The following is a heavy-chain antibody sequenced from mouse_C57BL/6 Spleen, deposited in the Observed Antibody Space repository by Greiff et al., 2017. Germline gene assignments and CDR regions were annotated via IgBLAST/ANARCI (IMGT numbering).Heavy chain of an antibody. J-gene: IGHJ2*01. V-gene: IGHV1-18*01. Sequence: EVKLLESGPELVKPGASVKIPCKASGYTFTDYNMDWVKQSHGKSLEWIGDINPNNGGTIYNQKFKGKATLTVDKSSSTAYMELRSLTSEDTAVYYCARESYWVFDYWGQGTTLTVSS. D-gene: IGHD1-1*01. CDR2: INPNNGGT. CDR3: ARESYWVFDY. CDR1: GYTFTDYN.